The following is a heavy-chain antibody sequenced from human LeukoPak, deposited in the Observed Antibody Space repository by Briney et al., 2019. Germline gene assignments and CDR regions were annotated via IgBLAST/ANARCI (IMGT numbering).Heavy chain of an antibody. Sequence: SQTLSLTCTVSGGSISSGSYYWSWIRQPAGKGLEWIGRIYTSGSTNYNPSLKSRVTISVDTSKNQFSLKLSSVTAADTAVYYCARESRYYDSSGFIGYWGQGTLVTVSS. CDR2: IYTSGST. CDR1: GGSISSGSYY. V-gene: IGHV4-61*02. CDR3: ARESRYYDSSGFIGY. J-gene: IGHJ4*02. D-gene: IGHD3-22*01.